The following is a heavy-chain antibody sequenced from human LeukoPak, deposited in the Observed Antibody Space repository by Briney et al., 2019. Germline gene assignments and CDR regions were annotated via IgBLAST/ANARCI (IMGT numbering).Heavy chain of an antibody. CDR1: GGSISSYY. J-gene: IGHJ4*02. D-gene: IGHD6-13*01. Sequence: SETLSLTCTVSGGSISSYYWSWIRQPAGKGLEWIGRIDTSGNTNYKPSLKSRVTMSVDTSKNQFSLKLSSVTAADTAVYYCARVADGGAYSSSWYVGNHFDYWGQGTLVTVSS. CDR2: IDTSGNT. CDR3: ARVADGGAYSSSWYVGNHFDY. V-gene: IGHV4-4*07.